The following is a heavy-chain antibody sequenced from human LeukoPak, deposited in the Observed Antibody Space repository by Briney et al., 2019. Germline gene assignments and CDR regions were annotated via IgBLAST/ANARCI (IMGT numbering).Heavy chain of an antibody. Sequence: GGSLRLSCAASGFTFSNYAMNWVRQAPGKGLEWVSGISGSGGSTYYADSVKGRFTISRDNSKNTLYLQMNSLRAEDTAVYYCAKGSALIRGALPDRGQGTLVTVSS. CDR3: AKGSALIRGALPD. V-gene: IGHV3-23*01. CDR1: GFTFSNYA. CDR2: ISGSGGST. J-gene: IGHJ4*02. D-gene: IGHD3-10*01.